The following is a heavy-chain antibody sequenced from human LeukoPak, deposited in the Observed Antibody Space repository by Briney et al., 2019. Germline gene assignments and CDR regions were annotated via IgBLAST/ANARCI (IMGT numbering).Heavy chain of an antibody. V-gene: IGHV3-30*01. D-gene: IGHD3-22*01. CDR2: ISYDGSNK. J-gene: IGHJ4*02. CDR3: ARDLWDYYDSSGLGY. Sequence: GGSLRLSCAASGFTFSSYAMHWVRQAPGKGLEWVAVISYDGSNKYYADSVKGRITISRDNSKNTLYLQMNSLRAEDTAVYYCARDLWDYYDSSGLGYWGQGTLVTVSS. CDR1: GFTFSSYA.